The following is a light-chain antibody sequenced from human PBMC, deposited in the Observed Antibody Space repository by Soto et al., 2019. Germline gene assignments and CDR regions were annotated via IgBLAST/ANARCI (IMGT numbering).Light chain of an antibody. CDR1: SSDVGGYNY. CDR3: QSYDSGLIGLI. Sequence: QSALTQPRSVSGSPGQSVTISCTGTSSDVGGYNYVSWYQQHPGKAPKLMIYDVTKRPSGVPDRLSGSKSGNTASLTISGLQAEDEADYYCQSYDSGLIGLIFGTGTKLTVL. J-gene: IGLJ2*01. CDR2: DVT. V-gene: IGLV2-11*01.